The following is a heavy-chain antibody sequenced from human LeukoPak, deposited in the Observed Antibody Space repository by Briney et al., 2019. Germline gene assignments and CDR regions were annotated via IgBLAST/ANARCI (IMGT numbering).Heavy chain of an antibody. J-gene: IGHJ6*03. CDR3: ARTGTIVASGKYYYYMDV. V-gene: IGHV3-30*02. CDR1: GFTFSSYG. CDR2: IRYDGINK. D-gene: IGHD2-21*01. Sequence: QPGGSLRLSCAASGFTFSSYGMHWVRQAPGKGLEWVAFIRYDGINKYYADSVKGRFTISRDNSKNTLYLQMNSLKPEDTAVYYCARTGTIVASGKYYYYMDVWGKGTTVTVS.